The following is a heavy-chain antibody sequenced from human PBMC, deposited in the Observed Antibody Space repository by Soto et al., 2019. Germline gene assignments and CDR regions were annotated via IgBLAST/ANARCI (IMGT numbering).Heavy chain of an antibody. Sequence: GASVKVSCKASGYTFTSYAMHWVRQAPGQRLEWMGWINAGNGNTKYSQKFQGRVTITRDTSASTAYMELSSLRSEDTAVYYCARDHIAVAGTYNYWGQGTLVTVSS. CDR1: GYTFTSYA. CDR3: ARDHIAVAGTYNY. D-gene: IGHD6-19*01. J-gene: IGHJ4*02. V-gene: IGHV1-3*01. CDR2: INAGNGNT.